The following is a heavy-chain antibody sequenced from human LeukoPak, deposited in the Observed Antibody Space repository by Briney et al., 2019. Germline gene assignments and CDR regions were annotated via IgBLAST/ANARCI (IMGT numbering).Heavy chain of an antibody. V-gene: IGHV1-2*02. D-gene: IGHD2-2*01. CDR3: AKHYCNSTSCYGAYYYYMDV. J-gene: IGHJ6*03. Sequence: GASVKVSCKASGYTFTGYYMHWVRQAPGQGLEWMGWINPNSGGTNYAQKFQGRVTMTRDTSISTAYMELSRLRSDDTAVYYCAKHYCNSTSCYGAYYYYMDVWGKGTTVTISS. CDR1: GYTFTGYY. CDR2: INPNSGGT.